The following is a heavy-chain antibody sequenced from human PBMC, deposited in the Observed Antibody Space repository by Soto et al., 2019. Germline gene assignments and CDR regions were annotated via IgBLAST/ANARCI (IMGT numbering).Heavy chain of an antibody. V-gene: IGHV3-9*01. Sequence: PGGSLRLSCAASGFTFDDYAMHWVRQAPGKGLEWVSGISWNSGSIGYADSVKGRFTISRDNAKNSLYLQMNSLRAEDTALYYCIAARPRAAFDYWGQGTLVTVSS. J-gene: IGHJ4*02. CDR3: IAARPRAAFDY. D-gene: IGHD6-6*01. CDR2: ISWNSGSI. CDR1: GFTFDDYA.